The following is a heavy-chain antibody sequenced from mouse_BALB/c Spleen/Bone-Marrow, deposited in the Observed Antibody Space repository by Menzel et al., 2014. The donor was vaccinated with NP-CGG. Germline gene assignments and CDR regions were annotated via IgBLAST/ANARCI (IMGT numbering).Heavy chain of an antibody. CDR1: GYAFSTSW. J-gene: IGHJ4*01. Sequence: QVQLQQSGPKLVKPGASVKISCKASGYAFSTSWMNWVKQRPGQGLEWIGRICPGDGDTNYNGKFKGKATLTADKSSSTAYMQLSSLTSVGSAVYFCARSDGYRAMDYWGQGSSVTVSS. D-gene: IGHD2-3*01. V-gene: IGHV1-82*01. CDR3: ARSDGYRAMDY. CDR2: ICPGDGDT.